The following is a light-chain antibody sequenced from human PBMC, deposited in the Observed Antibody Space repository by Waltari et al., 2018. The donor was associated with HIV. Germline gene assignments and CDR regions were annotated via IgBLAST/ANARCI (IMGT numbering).Light chain of an antibody. Sequence: IVLTQSPGTPSLSPGERATLSCRASQSVSSSYLAWYQQKPGQAPRLLIYGASSRATGIPDRFSGSGSGTDFTLTISRLEPEDFAVYYCQQYGSSPGLTFGGGTKVEIK. CDR3: QQYGSSPGLT. V-gene: IGKV3-20*01. CDR1: QSVSSSY. J-gene: IGKJ4*01. CDR2: GAS.